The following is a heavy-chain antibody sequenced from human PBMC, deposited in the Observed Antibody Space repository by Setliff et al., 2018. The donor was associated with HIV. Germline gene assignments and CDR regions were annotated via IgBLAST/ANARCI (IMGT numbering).Heavy chain of an antibody. J-gene: IGHJ4*02. D-gene: IGHD6-13*01. CDR3: ARLGYSIDLRRLDY. V-gene: IGHV4-39*01. CDR1: GGSISNKTHY. Sequence: SETLSLTCTVSGGSISNKTHYWGWIRQPPGRGLEWIGGIYYSGSTYYNPSLKSRLTISIDTSKNQFSLKLNSVTATDTALYYCARLGYSIDLRRLDYWGQGAQVTVSS. CDR2: IYYSGST.